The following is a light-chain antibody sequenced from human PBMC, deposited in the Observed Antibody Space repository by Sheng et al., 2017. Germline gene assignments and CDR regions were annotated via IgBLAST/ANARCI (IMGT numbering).Light chain of an antibody. V-gene: IGKV3-20*01. J-gene: IGKJ1*01. CDR3: QQYDTSPPRT. Sequence: EIVLTQSPGTLSLSPGERATLSCRASQSVRSTDLAWYQQKPGQAPRLLIYAASERATGTPDRFSGGGSGTDFTFTISGLEPEDFAVYYCQQYDTSPPRTFGQGTEVEIK. CDR2: AAS. CDR1: QSVRSTD.